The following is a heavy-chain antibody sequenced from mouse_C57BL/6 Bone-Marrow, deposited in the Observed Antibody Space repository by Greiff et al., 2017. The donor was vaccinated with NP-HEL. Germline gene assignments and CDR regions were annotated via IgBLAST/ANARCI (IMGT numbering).Heavy chain of an antibody. J-gene: IGHJ1*03. D-gene: IGHD1-1*01. V-gene: IGHV5-4*03. CDR3: ARYYYGSSYHYWYFDV. CDR1: GFTFSSYA. Sequence: DVMLVESGGGLVKPGGSLKLSCAASGFTFSSYAMSWVRQTPEKRLEWVATISDGGSYTYYPDNVKGRFTISRDNAKNNLYLQMSHLKSEDTAMYYCARYYYGSSYHYWYFDVWGTGTTVTVSS. CDR2: ISDGGSYT.